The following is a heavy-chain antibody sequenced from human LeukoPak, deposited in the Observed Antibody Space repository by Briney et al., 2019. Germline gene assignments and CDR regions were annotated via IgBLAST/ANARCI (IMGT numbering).Heavy chain of an antibody. V-gene: IGHV3-23*01. Sequence: GGSLRLSCAASGFTFSSYAMSWVRQAPGKGLEWVSAISGSGGSTYYADSVKGRFTISRDNSKNTLYLQMNSLRAEDTAVYYCAKALILYSSGWYSDYYYGMDVWGQGTTVTVSS. D-gene: IGHD6-19*01. CDR3: AKALILYSSGWYSDYYYGMDV. CDR1: GFTFSSYA. CDR2: ISGSGGST. J-gene: IGHJ6*02.